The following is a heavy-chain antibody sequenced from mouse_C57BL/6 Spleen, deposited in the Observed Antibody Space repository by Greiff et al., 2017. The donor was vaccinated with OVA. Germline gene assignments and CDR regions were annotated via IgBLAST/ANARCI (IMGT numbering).Heavy chain of an antibody. CDR3: ARKDGTAWFAY. CDR2: IWSGGST. CDR1: GFSLTSYG. Sequence: VKLMESGPGLVQPSQSLSITCTVSGFSLTSYGVHWVRQSPGKGLEWLGVIWSGGSTDYNAAFISRLSISKDNSKSQVFFKMNSLQADDTAIYYCARKDGTAWFAYWGQGTLVTVSA. D-gene: IGHD1-1*01. V-gene: IGHV2-2*01. J-gene: IGHJ3*01.